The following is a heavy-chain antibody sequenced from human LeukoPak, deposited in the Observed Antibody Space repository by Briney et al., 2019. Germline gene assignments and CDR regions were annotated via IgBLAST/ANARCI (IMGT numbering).Heavy chain of an antibody. V-gene: IGHV5-51*01. J-gene: IGHJ4*02. D-gene: IGHD1-20*01. CDR2: IYPGDSDT. CDR3: ARTLTYNWNDQDKESFDDY. Sequence: MAGESLTISCKGSGYSFTSYWIGWVRQMPGKGLEWMGIIYPGDSDTRYSPSFQGQVTISADKSISTAYLQWSSLKASDTAMYYCARTLTYNWNDQDKESFDDYWGQGTLVTVSS. CDR1: GYSFTSYW.